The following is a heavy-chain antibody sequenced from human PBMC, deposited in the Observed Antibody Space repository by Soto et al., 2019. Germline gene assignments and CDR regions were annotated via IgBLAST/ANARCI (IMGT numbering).Heavy chain of an antibody. Sequence: QVQLQESGPGLVKPSQTLSLTCTVSGGSISSGDYYWSWISQHPGKGLEWIGHIHYSGNIYYNPSIKSRLTISADTSKNQFSLKLTTVTAADTAVYYCARWRVDTVLLPGDDWGRGTQVTVSS. CDR1: GGSISSGDYY. V-gene: IGHV4-31*03. CDR2: IHYSGNI. CDR3: ARWRVDTVLLPGDD. J-gene: IGHJ4*02. D-gene: IGHD3-16*01.